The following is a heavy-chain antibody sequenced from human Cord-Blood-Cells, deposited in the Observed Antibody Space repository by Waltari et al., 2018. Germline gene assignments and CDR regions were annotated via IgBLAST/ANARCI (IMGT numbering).Heavy chain of an antibody. J-gene: IGHJ4*02. CDR2: IRSKANSYAT. Sequence: EVQLVESGGGLVQPGGSLKLSCAASGFTFSGSAMHWVRQASGKGLEGVGRIRSKANSYATAYAASVKGRFTISRDDSKNTAYLQMNSLKTEDTAVYYCTRGNDYGDYWGQGTLVTVSS. CDR3: TRGNDYGDY. V-gene: IGHV3-73*01. CDR1: GFTFSGSA. D-gene: IGHD2-8*01.